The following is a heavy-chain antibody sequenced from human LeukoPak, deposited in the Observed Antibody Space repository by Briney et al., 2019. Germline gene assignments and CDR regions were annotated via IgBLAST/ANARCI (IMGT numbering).Heavy chain of an antibody. Sequence: GGSLRLSCAASGFTFSSYSMNWDRQAPGKGLEWVSSISSSSSYIYYADSVKGRFTISRDNAKNSLYLQMNSLRAEDTAVYYCARDLDYRIAAAGKEDLVDYWGQGTLVTVSS. V-gene: IGHV3-21*01. CDR2: ISSSSSYI. CDR3: ARDLDYRIAAAGKEDLVDY. D-gene: IGHD6-13*01. J-gene: IGHJ4*02. CDR1: GFTFSSYS.